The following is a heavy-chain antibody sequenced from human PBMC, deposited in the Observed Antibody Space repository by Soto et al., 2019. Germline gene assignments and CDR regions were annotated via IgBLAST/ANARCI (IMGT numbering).Heavy chain of an antibody. J-gene: IGHJ6*02. CDR3: ARYSSSLAYYYYGMDV. D-gene: IGHD6-13*01. Sequence: PSETLSLTCTVSGGSVSSGSYYWSWIRQPPGKGLEWIGYIYYSGSTNYNPSLKSRVTISVDTSKNQFSLKLSSVTAADTAVYYCARYSSSLAYYYYGMDVWGQGTTVTVS. CDR2: IYYSGST. V-gene: IGHV4-61*01. CDR1: GGSVSSGSYY.